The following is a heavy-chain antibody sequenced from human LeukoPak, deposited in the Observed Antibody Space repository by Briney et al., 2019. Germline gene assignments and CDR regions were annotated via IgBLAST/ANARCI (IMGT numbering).Heavy chain of an antibody. CDR1: GFTFSSYW. CDR3: AKGGGNARGTFDY. D-gene: IGHD4-23*01. V-gene: IGHV3-7*01. Sequence: PGGSLRLSCAASGFTFSSYWMTWVRQAPGKGLKWVANIKQDGSNKYYADSVKGRFTISRDNSKNTLYLQMNSLRAEDTAVYYCAKGGGNARGTFDYWGQGTLVTVSS. J-gene: IGHJ4*02. CDR2: IKQDGSNK.